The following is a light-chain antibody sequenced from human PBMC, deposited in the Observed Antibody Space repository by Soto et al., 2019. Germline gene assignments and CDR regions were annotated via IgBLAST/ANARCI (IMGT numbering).Light chain of an antibody. CDR2: AVS. CDR1: SSDVGGYNY. V-gene: IGLV2-14*01. Sequence: QSALTQPASVSGSPGQSITISCTGTSSDVGGYNYVSWCQQHPGKAPKLIIYAVSNRPSGVSNRFSGSKPGDTASLTISGLQAEDEADYYCSSYTSTSTLVFGTGTKVTVL. J-gene: IGLJ1*01. CDR3: SSYTSTSTLV.